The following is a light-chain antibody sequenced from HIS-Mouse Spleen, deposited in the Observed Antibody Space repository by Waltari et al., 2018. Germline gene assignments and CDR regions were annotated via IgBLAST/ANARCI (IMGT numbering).Light chain of an antibody. CDR1: QSISSW. V-gene: IGKV1-5*03. CDR2: KAS. J-gene: IGKJ3*01. Sequence: DIQMTQSPSTLSASVGDRVTITCRASQSISSWLAWYQQKPGKAPKLLIYKASSLESGVPSRFSGRGSGTEFTLTISSLQPDDFATYYCQQYNSYIFTFGPGTKVDIK. CDR3: QQYNSYIFT.